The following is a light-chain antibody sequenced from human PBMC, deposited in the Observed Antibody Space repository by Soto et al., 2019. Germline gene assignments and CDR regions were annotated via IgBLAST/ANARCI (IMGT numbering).Light chain of an antibody. J-gene: IGKJ1*01. CDR1: QSISSW. CDR3: QQYNSYSLT. Sequence: GDRVTITCRASQSISSWLAWYQQKPGKAPNLLIYDASSLESGVPSRFSGSGSGTEFTLTISSLQPDDFATYYCQQYNSYSLTFGQGTKVEIK. V-gene: IGKV1-5*01. CDR2: DAS.